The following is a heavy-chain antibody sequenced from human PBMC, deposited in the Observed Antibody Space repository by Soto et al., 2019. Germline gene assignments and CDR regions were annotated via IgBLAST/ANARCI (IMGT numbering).Heavy chain of an antibody. CDR2: ISGSGIST. CDR1: GFTFSNYA. J-gene: IGHJ4*02. V-gene: IGHV3-23*01. D-gene: IGHD5-12*01. Sequence: EVQLLESGGGLVQPGGSLRLSCAASGFTFSNYAMSWVRQAPGKGLEWVSGISGSGISTHYAASVKGRFTISRDNSKNTLYLQMNSLRVEDTAVYYCGKCPLAWLAKIDYWGQGTLVTVSS. CDR3: GKCPLAWLAKIDY.